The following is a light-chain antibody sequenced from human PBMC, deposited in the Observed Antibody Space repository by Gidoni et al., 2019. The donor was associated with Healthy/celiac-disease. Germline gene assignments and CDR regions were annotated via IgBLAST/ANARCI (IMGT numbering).Light chain of an antibody. CDR3: QQYGSSPST. J-gene: IGKJ2*01. Sequence: EIVLTPSPGTLSLSPGERATLSCRASQSVSNSYLAWYQQKPGQAPRLLIYGASSRATGIPDRFSGSGSGTDFTLTISRLEPEDFAVYYCQQYGSSPSTFGQGTKLEIK. CDR1: QSVSNSY. V-gene: IGKV3-20*01. CDR2: GAS.